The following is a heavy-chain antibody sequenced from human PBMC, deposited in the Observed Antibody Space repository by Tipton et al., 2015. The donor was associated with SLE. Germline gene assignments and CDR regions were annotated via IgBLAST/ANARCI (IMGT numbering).Heavy chain of an antibody. D-gene: IGHD6-6*01. CDR1: GGSISSGDYY. V-gene: IGHV4-30-4*01. CDR3: ARDKYSSSADAFDI. CDR2: IYTSGST. Sequence: TLSLTCTVSGGSISSGDYYWSWIRQPPGKGLEWIGYIYTSGSTNYNPSLKSRVTISVDTSKNQFSLKLSSVTAADTAVYYCARDKYSSSADAFDIWGQGTMVTVSS. J-gene: IGHJ3*02.